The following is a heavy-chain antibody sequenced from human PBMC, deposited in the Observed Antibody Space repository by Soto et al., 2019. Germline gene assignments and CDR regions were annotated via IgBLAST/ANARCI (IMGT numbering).Heavy chain of an antibody. CDR2: VWSDGNNK. J-gene: IGHJ4*02. Sequence: QVQLVESGGGVVQPGRSLRLSCTTTGFTFSSFGMHWVRQAPGKGLEWVALVWSDGNNKYYTDSVKGRFTISRDNSKNTLYLQMNSLRAEDTAIYYCARGYCSGGRCLGGYWGQGTLVAVSS. CDR1: GFTFSSFG. V-gene: IGHV3-33*01. D-gene: IGHD2-15*01. CDR3: ARGYCSGGRCLGGY.